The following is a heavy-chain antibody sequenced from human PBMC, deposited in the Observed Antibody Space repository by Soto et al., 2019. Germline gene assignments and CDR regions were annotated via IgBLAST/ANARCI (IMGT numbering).Heavy chain of an antibody. CDR1: RLTLNSYV. CDR2: ISGSGGST. J-gene: IGHJ3*02. Sequence: SGGSLRLACAASRLTLNSYVMNYVRQAPGKGLEWVSAISGSGGSTHYADSGKGRFTISRDNSHNTLDLKMNSLRDAETAVYYCSIVQFYYESRDQLDI. V-gene: IGHV3-23*01. D-gene: IGHD3-22*01. CDR3: SIVQFYYESRDQLDI.